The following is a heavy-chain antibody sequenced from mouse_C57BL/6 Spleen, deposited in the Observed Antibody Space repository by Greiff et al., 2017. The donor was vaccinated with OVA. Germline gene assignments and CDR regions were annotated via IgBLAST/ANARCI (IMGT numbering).Heavy chain of an antibody. Sequence: EVQLQQSGPELVKPGASVKISCKASGYTFTDYYMNWVKQSHGKSLEWIGDINPNNGGTSYNQKFKGKATLTVDKSSSTAYMELRSLTSEDSAVYYCARGPLLRYYAMDYWGQGTSVTVSS. CDR3: ARGPLLRYYAMDY. J-gene: IGHJ4*01. CDR2: INPNNGGT. D-gene: IGHD1-2*01. CDR1: GYTFTDYY. V-gene: IGHV1-26*01.